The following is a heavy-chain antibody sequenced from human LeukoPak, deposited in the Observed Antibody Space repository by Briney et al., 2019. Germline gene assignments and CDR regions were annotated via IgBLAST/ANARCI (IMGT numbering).Heavy chain of an antibody. V-gene: IGHV4-39*01. Sequence: PSETLSLTCTVSGGPFSSSGYYWGWIRQPQGKGLEWIGSIYHSGSTYYNPSLKSRVTISVDTSKNQFSLKLSSVTAADTAVYYCARPGSFNNWFDPWGQGTLVTVSS. D-gene: IGHD6-13*01. CDR3: ARPGSFNNWFDP. CDR2: IYHSGST. CDR1: GGPFSSSGYY. J-gene: IGHJ5*02.